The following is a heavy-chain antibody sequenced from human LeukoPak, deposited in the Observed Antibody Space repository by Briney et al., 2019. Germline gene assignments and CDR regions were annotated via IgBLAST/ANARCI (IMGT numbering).Heavy chain of an antibody. Sequence: GGSLRPSCAASGFTFRSYAMTWVRQSPGKGLEWVSAIGGSGGTTYYADSVKGRFTISRDNSKNTLYLQMNSQRAEDTAVYYCSKDRGGTYGDYFDYWGQGTLVTVSS. CDR2: IGGSGGTT. J-gene: IGHJ4*02. CDR1: GFTFRSYA. CDR3: SKDRGGTYGDYFDY. V-gene: IGHV3-23*01. D-gene: IGHD4-17*01.